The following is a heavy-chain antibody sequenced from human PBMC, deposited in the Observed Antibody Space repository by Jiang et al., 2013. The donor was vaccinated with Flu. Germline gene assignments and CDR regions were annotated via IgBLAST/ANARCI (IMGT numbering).Heavy chain of an antibody. D-gene: IGHD1-26*01. Sequence: YGISWVRQAPGQGLEWMGWISAYNGNTSYAXKLQGRVTMTTDTSTSTAYMELRSLRSDDTAVYYCALLRRGTVGNAFDIWGQGTMVTVSS. CDR3: ALLRRGTVGNAFDI. J-gene: IGHJ3*02. V-gene: IGHV1-18*01. CDR1: YG. CDR2: ISAYNGNT.